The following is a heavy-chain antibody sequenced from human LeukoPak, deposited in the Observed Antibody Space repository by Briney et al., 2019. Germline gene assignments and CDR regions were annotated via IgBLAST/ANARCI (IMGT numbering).Heavy chain of an antibody. D-gene: IGHD3-10*01. Sequence: GESLKISCKGSGYTFTNYWIGWVRQTPGKGLEWMGIFSLGDSDTRFSPSFQGQVTISADKSISTAYLQWSSLKASDTAMYYCARQGFGSGSYGYWGQGTLVTVSS. J-gene: IGHJ4*02. V-gene: IGHV5-51*01. CDR2: FSLGDSDT. CDR1: GYTFTNYW. CDR3: ARQGFGSGSYGY.